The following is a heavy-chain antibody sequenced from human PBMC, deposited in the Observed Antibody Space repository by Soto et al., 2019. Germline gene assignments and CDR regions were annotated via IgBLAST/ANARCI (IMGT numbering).Heavy chain of an antibody. CDR2: INPTGVT. Sequence: SETLSVTYAVSGGSIIGYGWRWICKKPGKGVEWIGEINPTGVTNYNPSLTSRVTISVDTSKDQFSLQLSSVTAADTAVYYCARTRATPSSRSLGFRGQGTLVTVP. CDR3: ARTRATPSSRSLGF. J-gene: IGHJ4*02. V-gene: IGHV4-34*01. D-gene: IGHD2-2*01. CDR1: GGSIIGYG.